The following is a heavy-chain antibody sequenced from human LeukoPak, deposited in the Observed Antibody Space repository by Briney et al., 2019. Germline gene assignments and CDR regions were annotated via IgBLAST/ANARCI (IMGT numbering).Heavy chain of an antibody. Sequence: SVKVSCKASGGTFSSYALSWVRQAPGQGLEWMGRIIPVFGTTTYAQTFQGRVTITAAASTTTASMERGRLTSENTAMYYCARGLGTRWFFDYWGQGTLVTVSS. V-gene: IGHV1-69*13. J-gene: IGHJ4*02. CDR3: ARGLGTRWFFDY. CDR2: IIPVFGTT. D-gene: IGHD1-1*01. CDR1: GGTFSSYA.